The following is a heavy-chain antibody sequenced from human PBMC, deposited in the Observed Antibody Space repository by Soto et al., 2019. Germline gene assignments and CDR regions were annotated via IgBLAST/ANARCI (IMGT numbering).Heavy chain of an antibody. Sequence: PGGSLRLSCAASGFTFTRYSMNWVRQAPGKGLEWVSSISSTTNYIYYADSMKGRFTVSRDNAKNSVYLEMNSLSAEDPALHYCARESEDLTSNFDYWGQGTLVTVSS. CDR1: GFTFTRYS. CDR3: ARESEDLTSNFDY. J-gene: IGHJ4*02. CDR2: ISSTTNYI. V-gene: IGHV3-21*01.